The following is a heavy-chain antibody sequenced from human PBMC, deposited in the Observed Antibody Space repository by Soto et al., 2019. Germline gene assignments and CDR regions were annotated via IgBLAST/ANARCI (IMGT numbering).Heavy chain of an antibody. D-gene: IGHD3-10*01. Sequence: SETLSLTCAVYGGSFSGYYWSWIRQPPGKGLEWIGEINHSGSTNYNPSLKSRVTISVDTSKNQFSLKLSSVTAADTAVYYCARRSLLMFRELPRWSHPSDKAPLVTLS. J-gene: IGHJ5*02. V-gene: IGHV4-34*01. CDR2: INHSGST. CDR3: ARRSLLMFRELPRWSHP. CDR1: GGSFSGYY.